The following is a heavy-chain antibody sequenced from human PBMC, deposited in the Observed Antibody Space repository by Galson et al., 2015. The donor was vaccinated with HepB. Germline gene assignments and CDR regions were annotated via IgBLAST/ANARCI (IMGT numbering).Heavy chain of an antibody. CDR2: ITGSGDST. D-gene: IGHD6-13*01. V-gene: IGHV3-23*01. CDR1: GFTFSIYA. CDR3: ASPPGYSSSWYYFDY. J-gene: IGHJ4*02. Sequence: SLRLSCAASGFTFSIYAMSWVRQAPGKGLEWVSVITGSGDSTYYADSVKGRFTISRDNSKNTLYLQMNSLRAEDTAVYYCASPPGYSSSWYYFDYWGQGTLVTVSS.